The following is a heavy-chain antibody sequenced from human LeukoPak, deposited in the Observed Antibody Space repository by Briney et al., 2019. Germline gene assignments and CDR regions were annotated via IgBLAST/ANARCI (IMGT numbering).Heavy chain of an antibody. CDR3: ARAYSGGYSYFDH. V-gene: IGHV4-59*01. J-gene: IGHJ4*02. CDR2: VYYSGSS. Sequence: SETLSLTYTVSGGSMSSYYWSWVRQSPRKGLEWIGNVYYSGSSNYNPSLESRVTISVDTSKNQFFLILSSVSAADTAVYYCARAYSGGYSYFDHWGQGTLVTVSS. D-gene: IGHD1-26*01. CDR1: GGSMSSYY.